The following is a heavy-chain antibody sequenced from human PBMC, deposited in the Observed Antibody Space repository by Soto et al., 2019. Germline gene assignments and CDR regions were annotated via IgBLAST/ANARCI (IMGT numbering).Heavy chain of an antibody. CDR1: GFTFSSYA. CDR2: ISGSGGST. J-gene: IGHJ4*02. D-gene: IGHD6-13*01. V-gene: IGHV3-23*01. Sequence: GGSLRLSCAASGFTFSSYAMSWVRQAPGKGLEWVSAISGSGGSTYYADSVKGRFTISRDNSKNTLYLQMNSLRAEDTALYYCHRPQRYGSSWYYFDYWGQGTLVTVSS. CDR3: HRPQRYGSSWYYFDY.